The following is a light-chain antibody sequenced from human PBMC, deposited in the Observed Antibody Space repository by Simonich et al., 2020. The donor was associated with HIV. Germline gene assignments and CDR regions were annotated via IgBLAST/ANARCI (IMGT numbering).Light chain of an antibody. V-gene: IGLV6-57*03. CDR2: EDN. CDR3: QSYDSSNQV. CDR1: SGSIATNY. Sequence: NFMLTQPHSVSESPGKTVTISCTRSSGSIATNYVPWYQQRPGSAPTTVIYEDNQRPSGVPDRVSGSIDSSSNSASLTISGLKTEDEADYYCQSYDSSNQVFGGGTKLTVL. J-gene: IGLJ3*02.